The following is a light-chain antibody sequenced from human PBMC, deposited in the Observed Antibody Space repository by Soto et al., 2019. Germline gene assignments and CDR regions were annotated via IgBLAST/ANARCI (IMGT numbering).Light chain of an antibody. J-gene: IGLJ3*02. Sequence: QSVLTQWPSASASLGASVKLTCTLSSGHSSYAIAWHQQQPEKGPRYLMKLNSDGSHSKGDGIPDRFSGSSSGAERYLTISSLQSEDEADYYCQTWGTGPWVFGGGTKLTVL. V-gene: IGLV4-69*01. CDR3: QTWGTGPWV. CDR2: LNSDGSH. CDR1: SGHSSYA.